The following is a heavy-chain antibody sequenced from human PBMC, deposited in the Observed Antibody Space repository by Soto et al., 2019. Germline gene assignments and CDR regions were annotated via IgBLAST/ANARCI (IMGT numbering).Heavy chain of an antibody. CDR3: TTETIAPMATGGPERF. CDR1: GDTFRNYV. J-gene: IGHJ4*02. D-gene: IGHD2-8*02. CDR2: IFPSLGST. V-gene: IGHV1-69*11. Sequence: QVQLAQSGAEVKKSGASVKVSCKASGDTFRNYVIGWVRQAPAQGLEWMGNIFPSLGSTNYSQQLRDRLTISADESASIAYLDLSRLRYDDTAVYYCTTETIAPMATGGPERFWGQGTVVTVSS.